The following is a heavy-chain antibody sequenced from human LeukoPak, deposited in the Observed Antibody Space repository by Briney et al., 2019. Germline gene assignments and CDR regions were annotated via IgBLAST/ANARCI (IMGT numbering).Heavy chain of an antibody. CDR2: TYYRSKWYN. D-gene: IGHD3-22*01. Sequence: SQTLSLTCAISGDSVSSNSAAWTWIRQSPSRGLEWLGRTYYRSKWYNDYAVSVKSRITINPDTSKNQFSLQLNSVTPEDTAVYYCARDRGGDYYDSSGYSNYFDYWGQGTLVTVSS. J-gene: IGHJ4*02. V-gene: IGHV6-1*01. CDR1: GDSVSSNSAA. CDR3: ARDRGGDYYDSSGYSNYFDY.